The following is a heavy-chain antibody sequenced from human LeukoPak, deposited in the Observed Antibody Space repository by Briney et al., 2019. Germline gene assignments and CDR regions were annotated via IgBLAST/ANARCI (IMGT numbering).Heavy chain of an antibody. J-gene: IGHJ4*02. CDR2: IGGSGGST. CDR1: GFIFSNYA. V-gene: IGHV3-23*01. CDR3: AKTGGHYYDSSASYYPDY. Sequence: GGSLRLSCAASGFIFSNYAMSWVRQAPEQGLGWVSAIGGSGGSTFYADSVKGRFTISRDNSRKTLYLQMNSLRAEDTAVYYCAKTGGHYYDSSASYYPDYWGQGTLVTVSS. D-gene: IGHD3-22*01.